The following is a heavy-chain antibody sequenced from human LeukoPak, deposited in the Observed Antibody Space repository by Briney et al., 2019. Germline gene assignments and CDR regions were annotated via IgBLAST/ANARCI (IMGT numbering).Heavy chain of an antibody. V-gene: IGHV3-23*01. CDR3: AKAQAITGRNLFDP. D-gene: IGHD5-24*01. CDR2: VSDTT. J-gene: IGHJ5*02. Sequence: GGSPRLSCAASGFTFSTYAMSWVRQAPEKGLEWVSTVSDTTYYADSVKGRFTISRDNSKNTLYLQMNSLRTEDTAVYYCAKAQAITGRNLFDPWGQGTLVTVSS. CDR1: GFTFSTYA.